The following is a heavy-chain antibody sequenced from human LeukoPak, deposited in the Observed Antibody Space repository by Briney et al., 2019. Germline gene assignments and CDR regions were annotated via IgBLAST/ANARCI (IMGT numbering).Heavy chain of an antibody. Sequence: GGSLRLSCAASGFTFSGSAMHWVRQASGKGLEWVGRIRSKANSYATAYAASVKGRFTISRDDSKNTAYLQMNSLKTEDTAVYYCTSGGFGDQGYYYYYMDVWAKGPRSPSP. J-gene: IGHJ6*03. CDR3: TSGGFGDQGYYYYYMDV. CDR2: IRSKANSYAT. CDR1: GFTFSGSA. D-gene: IGHD3-10*01. V-gene: IGHV3-73*01.